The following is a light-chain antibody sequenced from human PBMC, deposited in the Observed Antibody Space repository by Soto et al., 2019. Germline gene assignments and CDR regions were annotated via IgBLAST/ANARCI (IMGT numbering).Light chain of an antibody. CDR1: ESIDFN. CDR3: QQYNNWLT. Sequence: EIVMTQSPATLSVSPGERVTLSCRASESIDFNLAWYQQKPGQAPRLLIYGASNRATGIPARFSGSGSGTEFTLTISSLQSDDFALYYCQQYNNWLTFGGGTKVDIK. V-gene: IGKV3-15*01. CDR2: GAS. J-gene: IGKJ4*01.